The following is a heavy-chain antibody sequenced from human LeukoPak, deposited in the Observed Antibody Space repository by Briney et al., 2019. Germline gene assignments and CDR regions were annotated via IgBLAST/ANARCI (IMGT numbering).Heavy chain of an antibody. D-gene: IGHD3-16*01. CDR2: IIPIFGTA. Sequence: ASVKVSCKASGGTFSSYAISWVRQAPGQGLEWMGGIIPIFGTANYVQKFQGRVTITADESTSTAYMELSSLRSEDTAVYYCARQSGLRLGEFFQVSDYWGQGTLVTVSS. CDR1: GGTFSSYA. J-gene: IGHJ4*02. CDR3: ARQSGLRLGEFFQVSDY. V-gene: IGHV1-69*13.